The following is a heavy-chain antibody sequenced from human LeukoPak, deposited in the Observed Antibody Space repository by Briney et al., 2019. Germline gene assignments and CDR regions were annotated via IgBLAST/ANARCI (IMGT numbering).Heavy chain of an antibody. Sequence: SQTLSLTCTVSGGSISSGGYYWGWIRQPPGKGLEWIGYIYHSGSTYYNPSLKSRVTISVDRSKNQFSLKLSSVTAADTAVYYCAREERSMTTVTTPPFNYWGQGTLVTVSS. D-gene: IGHD4-17*01. CDR3: AREERSMTTVTTPPFNY. CDR1: GGSISSGGYY. J-gene: IGHJ4*02. CDR2: IYHSGST. V-gene: IGHV4-30-2*01.